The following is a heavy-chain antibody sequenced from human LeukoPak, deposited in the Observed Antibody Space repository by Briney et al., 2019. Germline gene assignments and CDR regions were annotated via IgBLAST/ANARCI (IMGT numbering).Heavy chain of an antibody. D-gene: IGHD1-7*01. CDR2: ISNDGTNT. CDR3: ARGAGTTVYYIDV. V-gene: IGHV3-30*01. CDR1: GFTFTTLP. Sequence: GMSLRLSCAASGFTFTTLPMHWVRQAPGKGLQWVAVISNDGTNTYYAHSVKGRFTISRDNSKNTLFLQMNNLTTEDTAVYYCARGAGTTVYYIDVWGDGTTVTVSS. J-gene: IGHJ6*03.